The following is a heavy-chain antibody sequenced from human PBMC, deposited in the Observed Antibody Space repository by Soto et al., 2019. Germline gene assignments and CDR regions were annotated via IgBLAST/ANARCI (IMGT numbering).Heavy chain of an antibody. Sequence: PGGSLRLSCAASGFTFSSYGMHWVRQAPGKGLEWVAVISYDGSNKYYAESVKGRFTISRDNSKNTLYLQMNSLRAEDTAVYYCAKFWQTYYYYMDVWGKGTTVTVSS. CDR3: AKFWQTYYYYMDV. D-gene: IGHD3-3*01. CDR1: GFTFSSYG. J-gene: IGHJ6*03. V-gene: IGHV3-30*18. CDR2: ISYDGSNK.